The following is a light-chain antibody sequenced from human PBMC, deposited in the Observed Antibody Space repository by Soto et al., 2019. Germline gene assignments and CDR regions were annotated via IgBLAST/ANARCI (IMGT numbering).Light chain of an antibody. CDR3: QQYINWPRT. Sequence: IVMTQSPATLSVSPGERGALSCRASQSISNNLARYQQKPGQAPRLLIYAASTRATGIPARFSGSGSGTEFSLTISSLQSEDFAVYYCQQYINWPRTFGQGTKVDIK. V-gene: IGKV3-15*01. CDR2: AAS. J-gene: IGKJ1*01. CDR1: QSISNN.